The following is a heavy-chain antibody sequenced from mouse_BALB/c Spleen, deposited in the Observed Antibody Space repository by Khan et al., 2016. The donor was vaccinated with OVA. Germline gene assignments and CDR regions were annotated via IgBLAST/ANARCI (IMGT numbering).Heavy chain of an antibody. Sequence: VQLKESGAELGRPGSSVKLSCRTAGSTFTSYGIKWVKQRPGQGLEWIGYIYPGNGYTEYNEKFQGKAILTSDTSYSTAYMQLRSLTSEDSAISFCTPAYYRYYFDYCGQGTTLTVSS. CDR2: IYPGNGYT. CDR1: GSTFTSYG. D-gene: IGHD2-14*01. J-gene: IGHJ2*01. CDR3: TPAYYRYYFDY. V-gene: IGHV1S134*01.